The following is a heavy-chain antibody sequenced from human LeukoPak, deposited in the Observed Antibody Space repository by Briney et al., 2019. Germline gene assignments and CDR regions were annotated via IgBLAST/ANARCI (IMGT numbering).Heavy chain of an antibody. CDR3: ARDRRVRYYGSGSYGY. CDR2: IWYDGSNK. CDR1: GFPFSSYG. Sequence: GGSLRLSCAASGFPFSSYGMHWVRQAPGKGLEWVAVIWYDGSNKYYADSVKGRFTISRDNSKNTLYLQMNSLRAEDTAVYYCARDRRVRYYGSGSYGYWGQGTLVTVSS. V-gene: IGHV3-33*01. D-gene: IGHD3-10*01. J-gene: IGHJ4*02.